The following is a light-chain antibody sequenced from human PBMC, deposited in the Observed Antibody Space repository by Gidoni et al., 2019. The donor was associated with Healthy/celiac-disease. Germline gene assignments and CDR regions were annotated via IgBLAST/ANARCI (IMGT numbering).Light chain of an antibody. CDR3: QQSYSTPPT. CDR1: QSISSY. V-gene: IGKV1-39*01. J-gene: IGKJ4*01. Sequence: IQMTQSPSSLSASVADRVTITCRASQSISSYLNWYQQKPGKAPKLLIYAASSLQSGVPSRFSGSGSGTDFTLTISSLQPEDVATYYCQQSYSTPPTFGGGTKVEIK. CDR2: AAS.